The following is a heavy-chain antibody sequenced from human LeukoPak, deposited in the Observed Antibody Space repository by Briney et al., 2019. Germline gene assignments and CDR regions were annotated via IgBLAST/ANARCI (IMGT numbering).Heavy chain of an antibody. J-gene: IGHJ4*02. CDR3: ARVRGYSSGIRWANDY. CDR1: GGSFSGYY. CDR2: INHSGST. D-gene: IGHD5-18*01. V-gene: IGHV4-34*01. Sequence: PSETLSLTCAVYGGSFSGYYWSWIPQPPGKGLEWIGEINHSGSTNYNPSLKSRVTISVDTSKNQFSLKLSSVTAADTGVYYCARVRGYSSGIRWANDYWGQGTLVTVSS.